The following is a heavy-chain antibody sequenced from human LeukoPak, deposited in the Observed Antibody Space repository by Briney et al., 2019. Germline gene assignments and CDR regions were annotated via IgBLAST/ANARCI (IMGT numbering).Heavy chain of an antibody. CDR3: ARHQGEQWLAYYYYYYMDV. CDR2: ISSSGSTI. Sequence: GGSLRLSCAASGLTFSSYEMNWVRQAPGKGLEWVSYISSSGSTIYYADSVKGRFTISRDNAKNSLYLQMNSLRAEDTAVYYCARHQGEQWLAYYYYYYMDVWGKGTTVTISS. J-gene: IGHJ6*03. D-gene: IGHD6-19*01. CDR1: GLTFSSYE. V-gene: IGHV3-48*03.